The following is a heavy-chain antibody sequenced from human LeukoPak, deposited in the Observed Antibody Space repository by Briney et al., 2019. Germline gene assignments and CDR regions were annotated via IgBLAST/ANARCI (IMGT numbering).Heavy chain of an antibody. D-gene: IGHD5-24*01. J-gene: IGHJ3*02. Sequence: ASVKVSCKASGYTFSNYNIHWLRQAPGQGLEWMGIVNPSGDSTNYAQNFQGRVTMTGDTSTSTVYMELSSLRSEDTAVYYCARVRDGYNDAYDTWGQGTMVTVTS. CDR3: ARVRDGYNDAYDT. CDR2: VNPSGDST. CDR1: GYTFSNYN. V-gene: IGHV1-46*01.